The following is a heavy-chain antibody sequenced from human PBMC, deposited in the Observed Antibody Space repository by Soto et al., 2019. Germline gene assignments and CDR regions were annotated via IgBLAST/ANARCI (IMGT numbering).Heavy chain of an antibody. Sequence: LRLSCAASGFTFSSYAMSWVRQAPGKGLEWVSAISGSGGSTCYADSVKGRFTISRDNSKNTLYLQMNSLRAEDTAVYYCAKDASGCSSTSCYYWFDPWGQGTLVTVSS. D-gene: IGHD2-2*01. J-gene: IGHJ5*02. V-gene: IGHV3-23*01. CDR3: AKDASGCSSTSCYYWFDP. CDR2: ISGSGGST. CDR1: GFTFSSYA.